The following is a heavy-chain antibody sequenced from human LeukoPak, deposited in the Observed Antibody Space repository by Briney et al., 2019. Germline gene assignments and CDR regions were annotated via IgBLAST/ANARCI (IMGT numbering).Heavy chain of an antibody. J-gene: IGHJ5*02. CDR2: IYYSGST. Sequence: SETLSLTCTVSGGSISSYYWSWIRQPPGKGLEWIGYIYYSGSTNYNPSLKSRVTISVDTSKNQFSLKLSSVTAADTAVYYCARGAVVVPAAMGPSNWFDPWGQGTLVTVSS. V-gene: IGHV4-59*01. D-gene: IGHD2-2*01. CDR1: GGSISSYY. CDR3: ARGAVVVPAAMGPSNWFDP.